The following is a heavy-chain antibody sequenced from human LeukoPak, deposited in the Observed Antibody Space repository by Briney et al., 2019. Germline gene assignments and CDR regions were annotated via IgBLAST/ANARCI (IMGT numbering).Heavy chain of an antibody. Sequence: ASVKVSCKASGYTFTSSGISWVRQAPGQGLEWMGWISTHDVNTKYAQKLQGRVTLTTDTSTSTAYMELRSLRSDDTAVYYCATDLGYCSSTTCDTFDYWGQGTLVTVPS. CDR2: ISTHDVNT. CDR3: ATDLGYCSSTTCDTFDY. V-gene: IGHV1-18*01. CDR1: GYTFTSSG. J-gene: IGHJ4*02. D-gene: IGHD2-2*01.